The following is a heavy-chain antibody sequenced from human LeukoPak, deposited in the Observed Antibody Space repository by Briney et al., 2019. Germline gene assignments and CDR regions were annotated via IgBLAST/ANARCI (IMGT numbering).Heavy chain of an antibody. Sequence: PSETLSLTCTVSGGSISSSSYYWGWIRQPPGKGLEWVGSIYYSGSTYYNPSLKSRVTISVDTSKNQFSLKLSSVTAADTAVYYCARGYCSGGSCPRWLQSTADYWGQGTLVTVSS. CDR2: IYYSGST. D-gene: IGHD2-15*01. CDR1: GGSISSSSYY. CDR3: ARGYCSGGSCPRWLQSTADY. J-gene: IGHJ4*02. V-gene: IGHV4-39*01.